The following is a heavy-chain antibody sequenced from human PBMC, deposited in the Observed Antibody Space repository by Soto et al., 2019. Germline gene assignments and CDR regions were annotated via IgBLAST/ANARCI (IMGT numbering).Heavy chain of an antibody. CDR1: GYTLTELS. CDR2: FDPEDGET. Sequence: ASVKVSCKVSGYTLTELSMHWVRQAPGEGLEWMGGFDPEDGETIYAQKFQGRVTMTEDTSTDTAYMELSSLRSEDTAVYYCATLFLYSSGWYDTDYWGQGTLVTVSS. CDR3: ATLFLYSSGWYDTDY. D-gene: IGHD6-19*01. V-gene: IGHV1-24*01. J-gene: IGHJ4*02.